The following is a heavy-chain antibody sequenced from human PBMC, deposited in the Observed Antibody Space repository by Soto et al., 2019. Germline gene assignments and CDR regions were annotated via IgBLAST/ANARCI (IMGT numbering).Heavy chain of an antibody. CDR3: VRGGGGGLFDP. CDR1: GFTFGDSY. V-gene: IGHV3-11*06. D-gene: IGHD2-15*01. CDR2: ISPGSRYP. Sequence: LRLSCAGSGFTFGDSYMSWIRQAPGKGLEWLSYISPGSRYPAYADSVEGRFTISRDNAKRSLYLQMMSLTAEDTAIYYCVRGGGGGLFDPWGQGTMVTVSS. J-gene: IGHJ5*02.